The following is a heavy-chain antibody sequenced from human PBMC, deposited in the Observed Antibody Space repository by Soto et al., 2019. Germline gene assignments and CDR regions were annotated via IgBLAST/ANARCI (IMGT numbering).Heavy chain of an antibody. Sequence: EMQLVESGGGLVQPGGSLRLSCAASEFTFSHQSLDWVRQAPGKGLEWVGRMRSKANHYTTDYAASVKGRFTISRDDSKSSLYLQMNGLKTDDTAVYYCKDVSGWAVAGFWGQGTLVTVSS. V-gene: IGHV3-72*01. CDR1: EFTFSHQS. D-gene: IGHD6-19*01. J-gene: IGHJ4*02. CDR2: MRSKANHYTT. CDR3: KDVSGWAVAGF.